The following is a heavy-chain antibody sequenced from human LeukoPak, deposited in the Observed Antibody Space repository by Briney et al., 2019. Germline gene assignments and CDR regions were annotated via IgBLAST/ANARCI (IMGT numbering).Heavy chain of an antibody. D-gene: IGHD4-17*01. J-gene: IGHJ5*02. CDR2: IYHSGST. CDR1: GYSISSGYY. CDR3: ASFRLRRWFDP. Sequence: SETLSLTCTVSGYSISSGYYWGWIRQPPGKGLEWIGSIYHSGSTNYNPSLKSRVTISVDTSKNQFSLKLSSVTAADTAVYYCASFRLRRWFDPWGQGTLVTVSS. V-gene: IGHV4-38-2*02.